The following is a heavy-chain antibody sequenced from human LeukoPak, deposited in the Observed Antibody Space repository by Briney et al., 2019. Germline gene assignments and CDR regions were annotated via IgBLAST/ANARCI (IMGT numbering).Heavy chain of an antibody. J-gene: IGHJ4*02. Sequence: PGGSLRLSCAASGFTFSSYGMHWVRQAPGKGLEWVAFIRNDGSNKYYADSVKGRFTISRDNSKNTLYLQMNSLRAEDTGVYYCAKDPTSNYYDFWSGYYEDYWGQGTLVTVSS. D-gene: IGHD3-3*01. V-gene: IGHV3-30*02. CDR3: AKDPTSNYYDFWSGYYEDY. CDR2: IRNDGSNK. CDR1: GFTFSSYG.